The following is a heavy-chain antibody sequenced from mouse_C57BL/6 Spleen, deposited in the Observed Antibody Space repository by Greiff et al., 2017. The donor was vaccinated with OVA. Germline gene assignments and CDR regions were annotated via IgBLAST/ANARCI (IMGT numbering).Heavy chain of an antibody. CDR3: TRSEVTTGGGYFDV. V-gene: IGHV1-15*01. J-gene: IGHJ1*03. CDR2: IDPETGGT. Sequence: QVQLQQSGAELVRPGASVTLSCKASGYTFTDYEMHWVKQTPVHGLEWIGAIDPETGGTAYNQKFKGKAILTADKSSSTAYMELRSLTSEDSAVHYGTRSEVTTGGGYFDVGGTGTTVTVSS. D-gene: IGHD1-1*01. CDR1: GYTFTDYE.